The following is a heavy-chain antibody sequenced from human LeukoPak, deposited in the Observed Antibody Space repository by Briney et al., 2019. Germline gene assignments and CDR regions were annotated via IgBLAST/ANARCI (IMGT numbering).Heavy chain of an antibody. CDR3: ARNDVAVGRGCFDY. CDR1: GGSINSYY. CDR2: IYDSGST. Sequence: PSETLSLTCTVSGGSINSYYWSWIRQPPGKGLEWIGYIYDSGSTNYNPSLKSRVTMSVDTSKSQFSLRLTSVTAADTAVYYCARNDVAVGRGCFDYWGQGTLVTVSS. V-gene: IGHV4-59*12. D-gene: IGHD6-19*01. J-gene: IGHJ4*02.